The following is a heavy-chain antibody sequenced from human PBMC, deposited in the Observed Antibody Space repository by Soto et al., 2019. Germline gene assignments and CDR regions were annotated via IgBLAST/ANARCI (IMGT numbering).Heavy chain of an antibody. CDR2: ISGSGGST. CDR1: GFTFSSYA. Sequence: QTGGSLRLSCAASGFTFSSYAMSWVRQAPGKGLEWVSAISGSGGSTYYADSVKGRFTISRDNSKNTLYLQMNSLRAEDTAVYYCATAMVRGVIEAYWGQGTLVTVSS. J-gene: IGHJ4*02. V-gene: IGHV3-23*01. D-gene: IGHD3-10*01. CDR3: ATAMVRGVIEAY.